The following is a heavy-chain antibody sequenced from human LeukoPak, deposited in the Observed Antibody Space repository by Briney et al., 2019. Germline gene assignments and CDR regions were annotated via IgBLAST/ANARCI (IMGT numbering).Heavy chain of an antibody. CDR3: AKDLVYTGFDY. D-gene: IGHD5/OR15-5a*01. Sequence: PGGSLRLSCAASGFTVSSNYMSWVRQAPGKGLEWVSAISGSGGSTYYADSVKGRFTNSRDNSKNTLYLQMNSLRAEDTAVYYCAKDLVYTGFDYWGQGTLVTVSS. CDR2: ISGSGGST. V-gene: IGHV3-23*01. J-gene: IGHJ4*02. CDR1: GFTVSSNY.